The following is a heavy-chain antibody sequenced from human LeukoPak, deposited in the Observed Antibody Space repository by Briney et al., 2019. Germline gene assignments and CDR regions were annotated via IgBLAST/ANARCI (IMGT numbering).Heavy chain of an antibody. CDR3: ARNYGGFEADY. Sequence: PGRSLRLSCAASGFTFRSYVIHWVRQAPGKGLEWVAVTSYDGNNKYYADFVKGRFTISRDNSKNTVYLQMNSLRAEDTAVYYCARNYGGFEADYGGRGTLVSVSS. CDR2: TSYDGNNK. J-gene: IGHJ4*02. D-gene: IGHD4-23*01. CDR1: GFTFRSYV. V-gene: IGHV3-30-3*01.